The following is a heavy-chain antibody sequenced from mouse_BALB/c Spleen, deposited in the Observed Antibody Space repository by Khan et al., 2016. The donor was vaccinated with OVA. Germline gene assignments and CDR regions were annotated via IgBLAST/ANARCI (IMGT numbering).Heavy chain of an antibody. CDR2: IWGDGSK. J-gene: IGHJ3*01. CDR1: GFSLTGFG. V-gene: IGHV2-6-7*01. D-gene: IGHD1-2*01. Sequence: VELVESGPGLVAPSQSLSITCTVSGFSLTGFGINWVRQPPGKGLEWLGMIWGDGSKDYNSALKSRLSISKDNSKSQVFLKMNSLQTDDTARYYCARELRLGGFAYWGQGTLVTVSA. CDR3: ARELRLGGFAY.